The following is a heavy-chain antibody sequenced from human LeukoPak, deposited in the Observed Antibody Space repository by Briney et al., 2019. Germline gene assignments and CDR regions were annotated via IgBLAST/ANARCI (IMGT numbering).Heavy chain of an antibody. D-gene: IGHD1-26*01. V-gene: IGHV3-30*02. CDR2: LRYDGSNK. CDR3: IVVRFLIVGY. CDR1: GFTFSSYG. Sequence: GGSLRLSCAASGFTFSSYGMHWVRQAPGKGLEWVAFLRYDGSNKYYADSVKGRFTISRDNSKNTLYLQMNSLRAEDTAVYYCIVVRFLIVGYWGQGTLVTVSS. J-gene: IGHJ4*02.